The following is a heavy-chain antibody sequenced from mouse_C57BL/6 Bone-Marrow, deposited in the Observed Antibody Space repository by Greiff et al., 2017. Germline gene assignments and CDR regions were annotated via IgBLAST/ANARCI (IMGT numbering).Heavy chain of an antibody. Sequence: EVHLVESGGGLVQPGGSLSLSCAASGFTFTDYYMSWVRQPPGKALEWLGFIRNKANGYTTEYSAPVKGRFTISRDNSQSILYLQMNALRAEDSATYYCARYMYDGYNWYFDVWGTGTTVTVSS. D-gene: IGHD2-3*01. V-gene: IGHV7-3*01. CDR2: IRNKANGYTT. J-gene: IGHJ1*03. CDR3: ARYMYDGYNWYFDV. CDR1: GFTFTDYY.